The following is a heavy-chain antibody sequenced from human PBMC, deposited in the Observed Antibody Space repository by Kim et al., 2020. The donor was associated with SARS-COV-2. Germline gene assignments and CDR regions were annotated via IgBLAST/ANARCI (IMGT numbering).Heavy chain of an antibody. V-gene: IGHV3-23*01. CDR2: VSGNGVPT. CDR1: GFSFSAYG. CDR3: ARKGQSGYFPFDY. J-gene: IGHJ4*02. D-gene: IGHD3-22*01. Sequence: GGSLRLSCAASGFSFSAYGMSWVRQAPGKGLEWLSLVSGNGVPTYYADSVKGLFTISRDNSKNTLYLQMNSLRADDTAVYYCARKGQSGYFPFDYWGPGTLVTVSS.